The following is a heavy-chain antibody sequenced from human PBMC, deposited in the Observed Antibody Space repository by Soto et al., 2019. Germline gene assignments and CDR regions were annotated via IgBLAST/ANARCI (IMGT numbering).Heavy chain of an antibody. V-gene: IGHV4-59*01. CDR3: ARDPVDGYAFFGY. CDR2: IHYNGNT. D-gene: IGHD5-12*01. CDR1: GGSISSYS. J-gene: IGHJ4*02. Sequence: SETLSLTCTVSGGSISSYSWSWIRQPPGKGLEWIGNIHYNGNTKYSSSLKSRVTISLDMSERQSSLKLTSVTAADTAVYWCARDPVDGYAFFGYWGQGALVTVSS.